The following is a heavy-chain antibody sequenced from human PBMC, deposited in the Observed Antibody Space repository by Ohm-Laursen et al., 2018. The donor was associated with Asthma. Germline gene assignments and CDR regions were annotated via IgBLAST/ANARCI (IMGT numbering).Heavy chain of an antibody. V-gene: IGHV1-69*13. J-gene: IGHJ4*02. CDR3: ARDRVGLYQLPHPAY. CDR2: IIPIFGTA. D-gene: IGHD2-2*01. CDR1: GGTFSSYA. Sequence: SVKVSCKASGGTFSSYAISWVRQAPGQGLEWMGGIIPIFGTANYAQKFQGRVTITADESTSTAYMELSSLRSEDTAVYYCARDRVGLYQLPHPAYWGQGTLVAVSS.